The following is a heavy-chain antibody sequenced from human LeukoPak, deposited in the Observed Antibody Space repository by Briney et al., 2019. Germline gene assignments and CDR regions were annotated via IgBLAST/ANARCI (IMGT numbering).Heavy chain of an antibody. CDR2: IIPIFGTA. Sequence: SVKVSCKASGGTISSYAISWVRQAPGQGLEWMGGIIPIFGTANYAQKFQGRVTITADESTSTAYMELSSLRSEDTAVYYCASQVTGDGYNSFWFDPWGQGTLVTVSS. CDR1: GGTISSYA. D-gene: IGHD5-24*01. J-gene: IGHJ5*02. V-gene: IGHV1-69*13. CDR3: ASQVTGDGYNSFWFDP.